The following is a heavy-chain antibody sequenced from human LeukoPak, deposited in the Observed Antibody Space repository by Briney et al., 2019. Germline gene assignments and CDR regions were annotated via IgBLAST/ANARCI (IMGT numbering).Heavy chain of an antibody. CDR1: GGSISSYY. Sequence: SETLSLTCTVSGGSISSYYWSWIRQPPGKGLEWIGEINHSGSTNYNPSLKSRVTISVDTSKNQFSLKLSSVTAADTAVYYCAREIVVVPAAIQRYYYYGMDVWGQGTTVTVSS. D-gene: IGHD2-2*01. J-gene: IGHJ6*02. V-gene: IGHV4-34*01. CDR3: AREIVVVPAAIQRYYYYGMDV. CDR2: INHSGST.